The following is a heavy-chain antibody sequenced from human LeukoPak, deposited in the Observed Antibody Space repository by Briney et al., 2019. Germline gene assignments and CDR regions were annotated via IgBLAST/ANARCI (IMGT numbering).Heavy chain of an antibody. J-gene: IGHJ6*02. CDR3: ARAPYIVVVVAATDYYHGMDV. CDR1: GYTFTSYG. Sequence: GASVKVSCKASGYTFTSYGISWVRHAPGQGLELMGWISAYNGNTNYAQKLQGRVTMTTDTSTSTAYMELRSLRSDDTAVYYCARAPYIVVVVAATDYYHGMDVWGQGTTVTVSS. V-gene: IGHV1-18*01. CDR2: ISAYNGNT. D-gene: IGHD2-15*01.